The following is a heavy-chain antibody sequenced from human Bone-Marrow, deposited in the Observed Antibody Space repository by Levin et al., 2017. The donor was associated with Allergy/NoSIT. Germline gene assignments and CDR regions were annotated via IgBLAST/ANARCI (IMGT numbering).Heavy chain of an antibody. D-gene: IGHD3-3*01. CDR2: IKSETDGGTT. CDR3: TAEPDNFWSGFDVDYYYYMDV. V-gene: IGHV3-15*01. J-gene: IGHJ6*03. CDR1: GLTFSNAW. Sequence: SCAASGLTFSNAWMNWVRQAPGKGLEWVGRIKSETDGGTTDYGAPVKGRFTISRDDSKDTVFLQMNSLKTEDTAIYYCTAEPDNFWSGFDVDYYYYMDVWGKGTTVTVSS.